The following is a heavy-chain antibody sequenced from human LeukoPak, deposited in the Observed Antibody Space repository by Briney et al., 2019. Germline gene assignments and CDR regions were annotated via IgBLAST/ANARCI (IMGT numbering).Heavy chain of an antibody. V-gene: IGHV3-53*01. CDR1: VFTVSNTY. CDR2: IYSGGST. Sequence: PGGCLRLSCSASVFTVSNTYVSSGRQTRGRGLGWVPLIYSGGSTFYADAVKGRFTISRDNSKTTLYLQMNSLRAEDTAVYYCARGGSYLSAFDIWGQGTMVTVSS. D-gene: IGHD1-26*01. J-gene: IGHJ3*02. CDR3: ARGGSYLSAFDI.